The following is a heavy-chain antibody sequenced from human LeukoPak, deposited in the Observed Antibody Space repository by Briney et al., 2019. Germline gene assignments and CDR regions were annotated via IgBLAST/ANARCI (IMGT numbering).Heavy chain of an antibody. V-gene: IGHV1-24*01. J-gene: IGHJ5*02. CDR1: GYTLTELS. Sequence: ASVKVSCKVSGYTLTELSMRWVRQAPGKGLEWMGGFDPEDGETIYAQKFQGRVTMTEDTSTDTAYMELSSLRSEDTAVYYCATVVSDYYSTFDPWGQGTLVTVSS. D-gene: IGHD2-21*01. CDR3: ATVVSDYYSTFDP. CDR2: FDPEDGET.